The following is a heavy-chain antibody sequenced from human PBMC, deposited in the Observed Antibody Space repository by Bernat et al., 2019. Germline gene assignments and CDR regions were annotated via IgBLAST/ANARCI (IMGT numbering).Heavy chain of an antibody. CDR1: GGSFSGYY. J-gene: IGHJ6*02. CDR2: IYYSGST. V-gene: IGHV4-34*01. Sequence: QVQLQQWGAGLLKPSETLSLTCAVYGGSFSGYYWSWIRQPPGKGLEWIGSIYYSGSTYYNPSLKSRVTISVDTSKNQFSLKLSSVTAADTAVYYCARTQIRYSSSSYYYYGMDVWGQGTTVTVSS. CDR3: ARTQIRYSSSSYYYYGMDV. D-gene: IGHD6-13*01.